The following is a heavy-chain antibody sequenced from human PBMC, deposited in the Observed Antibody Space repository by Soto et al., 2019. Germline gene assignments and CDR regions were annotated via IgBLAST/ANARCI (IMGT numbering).Heavy chain of an antibody. CDR1: GYTFTGYY. CDR3: ASEVPTTYYYGSSGYYVY. CDR2: INPNSGGT. V-gene: IGHV1-2*02. J-gene: IGHJ4*02. Sequence: ASVKVSCKASGYTFTGYYMHWVRQAPGQGLEWMGWINPNSGGTNYAQKFQGRVTMTRDTSISTAYMELSRLRSDDTAVYYCASEVPTTYYYGSSGYYVYWGQGTLVTAPQ. D-gene: IGHD3-22*01.